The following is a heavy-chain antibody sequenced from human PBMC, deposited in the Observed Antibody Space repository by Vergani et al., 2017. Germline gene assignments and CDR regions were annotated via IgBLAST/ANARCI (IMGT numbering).Heavy chain of an antibody. CDR1: GGSISSYY. V-gene: IGHV4-59*01. D-gene: IGHD3-3*02. Sequence: QVQLQESGPGLVKPSETLSLTCTVSGGSISSYYRSWIRQPPGKGLEWIGYIYYSGSTHYNPSLKSRVTISVDTSKNQFSLKLSSVTAADTAVYYCASSMLRVNWFDPWGQGTLVTVSS. J-gene: IGHJ5*02. CDR2: IYYSGST. CDR3: ASSMLRVNWFDP.